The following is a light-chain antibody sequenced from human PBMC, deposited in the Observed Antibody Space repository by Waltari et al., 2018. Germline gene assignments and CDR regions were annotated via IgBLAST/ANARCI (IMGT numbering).Light chain of an antibody. Sequence: QSALTQPASVSGSPGQSITISCTGTSSDVGGHHFVSWYQQHPGKAPKLMMYDVSKRPSGVSNRFSGSKSGNTASLTISGLQAEDEADYYCSSYTSSSTFVFGTGTKVTVL. V-gene: IGLV2-14*01. J-gene: IGLJ1*01. CDR3: SSYTSSSTFV. CDR2: DVS. CDR1: SSDVGGHHF.